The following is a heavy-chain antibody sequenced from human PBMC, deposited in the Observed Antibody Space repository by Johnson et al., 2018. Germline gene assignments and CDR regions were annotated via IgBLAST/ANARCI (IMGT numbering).Heavy chain of an antibody. Sequence: VELVESGGGLVQPGGSLRLSCVVSGFTFINYVMNWVRQAPGKGLEWISVISESGGRTYDADSVKGRFTISRDDSKKTLFLQMSGLRAEDTAVYYGATGHYPDGSTYSKHWGQGTLVTVSS. CDR3: ATGHYPDGSTYSKH. V-gene: IGHV3-23*04. D-gene: IGHD3-10*01. CDR2: ISESGGRT. CDR1: GFTFINYV. J-gene: IGHJ1*01.